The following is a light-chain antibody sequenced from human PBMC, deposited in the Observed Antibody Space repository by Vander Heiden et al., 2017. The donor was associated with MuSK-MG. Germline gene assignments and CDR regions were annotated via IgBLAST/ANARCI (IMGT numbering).Light chain of an antibody. CDR3: QQDYSAPIT. V-gene: IGKV4-1*01. J-gene: IGKJ5*01. CDR1: QSVLSSSNNKNY. CDR2: WAS. Sequence: DTVLTHSPDSLAVSLGDIATLHSKSSQSVLSSSNNKNYLGWFQQKPGQPPKMLIYWASTRESGVPDRFSGNGSGTDFTLTISSLQAEDVAVYYCQQDYSAPITFGQGTQMEIK.